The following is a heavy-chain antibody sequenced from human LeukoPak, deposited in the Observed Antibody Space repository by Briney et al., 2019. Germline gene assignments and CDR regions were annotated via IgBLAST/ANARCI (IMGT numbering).Heavy chain of an antibody. V-gene: IGHV3-48*01. CDR3: TRGSGGSGSYPVDY. J-gene: IGHJ4*02. CDR1: GFTFSSYS. CDR2: ISSSGSTI. D-gene: IGHD3-10*01. Sequence: GGSLRLSCAASGFTFSSYSMKWVRQAPGKGLEWVSYISSSGSTIYYADSVKGRFTISRDNAKNSLYLQMNSLRAEDTAVYYCTRGSGGSGSYPVDYWGQGTLVTVSS.